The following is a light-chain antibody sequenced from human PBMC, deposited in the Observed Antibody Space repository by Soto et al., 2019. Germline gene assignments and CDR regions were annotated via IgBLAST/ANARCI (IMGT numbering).Light chain of an antibody. CDR2: EVT. J-gene: IGLJ3*02. CDR1: SRDVGAYNY. Sequence: QSALTQPPSASGSPGQSVTISCTGTSRDVGAYNYVSWYQQHAGKAPKLVIYEVTKRPSGVPDRFSGSKSANTASLTVSGLKAEDEADYYCNSFASSNTWVFGGGTKLTVL. CDR3: NSFASSNTWV. V-gene: IGLV2-8*01.